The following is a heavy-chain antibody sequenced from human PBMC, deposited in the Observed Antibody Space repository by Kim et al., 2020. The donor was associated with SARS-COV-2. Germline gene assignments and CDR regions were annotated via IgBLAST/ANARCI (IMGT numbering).Heavy chain of an antibody. CDR2: IWYDGSNK. Sequence: GGSLRLSCAASGFTFSSYGMHWVRQAPGKGLEWVAVIWYDGSNKYYADSVKGRFTISRDNSKNTLYLQMNSLRAEDTAVYYCARDPLYSSSWYRSYYYYGMDVWGQGTTVTVSS. V-gene: IGHV3-33*01. D-gene: IGHD6-13*01. J-gene: IGHJ6*02. CDR1: GFTFSSYG. CDR3: ARDPLYSSSWYRSYYYYGMDV.